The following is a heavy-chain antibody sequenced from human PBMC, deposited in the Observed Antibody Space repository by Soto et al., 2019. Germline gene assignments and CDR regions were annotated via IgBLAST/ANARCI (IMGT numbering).Heavy chain of an antibody. CDR2: ISSSSSYI. CDR3: ARVIIGYHGMDV. CDR1: GFTFSSYS. V-gene: IGHV3-21*01. Sequence: GSLRLSCAASGFTFSSYSMNWVRHAPGKGLEWVSSISSSSSYIFYADSVKGRFTISRDNAKNSLYLQMNSLRAEDTAVSYCARVIIGYHGMDVWGQGTTVTVSS. J-gene: IGHJ6*02.